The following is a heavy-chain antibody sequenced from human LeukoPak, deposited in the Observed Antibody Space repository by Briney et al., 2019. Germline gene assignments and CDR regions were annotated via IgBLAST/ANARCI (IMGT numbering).Heavy chain of an antibody. Sequence: QPGGSLRLSCAASGFTFSNPWMSWVRQAPGKGLEWVATIKPDGSAQYYVDSVKGRFTISRDNAKNSLFLQINSLRAEDTAVYYCANGGTYSSGPWGQGTLVTVSS. CDR2: IKPDGSAQ. V-gene: IGHV3-7*01. CDR3: ANGGTYSSGP. CDR1: GFTFSNPW. J-gene: IGHJ5*02. D-gene: IGHD3-22*01.